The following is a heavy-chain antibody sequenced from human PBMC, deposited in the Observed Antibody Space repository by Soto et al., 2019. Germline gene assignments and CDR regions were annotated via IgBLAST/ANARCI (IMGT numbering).Heavy chain of an antibody. CDR3: ARAISSSWSYFDY. CDR1: GFTFNNYA. CDR2: IIGSGGIT. J-gene: IGHJ4*02. D-gene: IGHD6-13*01. V-gene: IGHV3-23*01. Sequence: EVPLLESGGGLAQPGGSLRLSCAASGFTFNNYAMSWVRQAPGRGLEWVSAIIGSGGITHYTDSVKGRFTISRDNSKNTLYLQMSSLRAEDTAVYYCARAISSSWSYFDYWGQGTLVTVSS.